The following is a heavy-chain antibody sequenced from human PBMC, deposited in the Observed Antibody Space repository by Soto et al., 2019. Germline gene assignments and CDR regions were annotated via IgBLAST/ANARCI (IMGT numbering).Heavy chain of an antibody. CDR3: ARVGRCSSTSCSYYYMDV. V-gene: IGHV3-7*01. Sequence: GGSLRLSCAASGFTFSSYWMSWVRQAPGKGLEWVANIKQDGSEKYDVDSVKGRFTISRDNAKNSLYLQMNSLRAEDTAVYYCARVGRCSSTSCSYYYMDVWGKGTTVTVSS. CDR1: GFTFSSYW. J-gene: IGHJ6*03. D-gene: IGHD2-2*01. CDR2: IKQDGSEK.